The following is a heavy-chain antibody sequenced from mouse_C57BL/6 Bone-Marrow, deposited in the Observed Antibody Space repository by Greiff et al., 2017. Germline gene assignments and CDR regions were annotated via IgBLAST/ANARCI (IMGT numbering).Heavy chain of an antibody. D-gene: IGHD1-1*01. Sequence: VQLQQSGAELVRPGTSVKMSCKASGYTFTNYWIGWAKQRPGHGLEWIGVINPNYGTTSYNQKFKGKATLTVDQSSSTAYMQLNSLTSEDSAVYYCARSFPTVVARDYWGQGTTLTVSS. CDR3: ARSFPTVVARDY. V-gene: IGHV1-63*01. CDR2: INPNYGTT. CDR1: GYTFTNYW. J-gene: IGHJ2*01.